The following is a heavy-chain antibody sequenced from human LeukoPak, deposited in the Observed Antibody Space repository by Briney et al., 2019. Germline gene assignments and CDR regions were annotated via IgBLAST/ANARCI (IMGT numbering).Heavy chain of an antibody. CDR3: AKGWELGDY. J-gene: IGHJ4*02. CDR1: AFTFSSYG. V-gene: IGHV3-30*18. CDR2: ISYDGSNK. D-gene: IGHD1-26*01. Sequence: GGSLRLSCAASAFTFSSYGMHCVRQAPGKGLEWVAVISYDGSNKYYADSVEGRFTISRDNYKNTLCLQMNSLRDEDAAVYYCAKGWELGDYWGQGTLVTVSS.